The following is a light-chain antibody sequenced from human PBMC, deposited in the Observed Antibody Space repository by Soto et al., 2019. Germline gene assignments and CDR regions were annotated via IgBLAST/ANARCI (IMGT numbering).Light chain of an antibody. Sequence: QSALTQPASVSGSPGQSITISCTGTSSDVGRYKFVSWYQQLPNKAPKLMIYEVSDRPPGVSNRFSGSKSGNTASLTISGLQADDEADYYCSSYTSSATGVFGEGTKLTVL. CDR2: EVS. J-gene: IGLJ3*02. V-gene: IGLV2-14*01. CDR1: SSDVGRYKF. CDR3: SSYTSSATGV.